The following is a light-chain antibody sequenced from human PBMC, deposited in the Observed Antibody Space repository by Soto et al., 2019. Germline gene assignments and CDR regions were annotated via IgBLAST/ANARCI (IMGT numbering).Light chain of an antibody. V-gene: IGKV1-5*03. CDR2: KAS. J-gene: IGKJ1*01. CDR1: QSISTW. CDR3: QQYNSYRA. Sequence: DIQMTQYPSPLSAFVGDRVTITCRASQSISTWLAWLQQKPGKAPKLLISKASKLESGVPSWFSGSGSGTDFTLTISSLQPDDSATYYCQQYNSYRAFGQGTKVEIK.